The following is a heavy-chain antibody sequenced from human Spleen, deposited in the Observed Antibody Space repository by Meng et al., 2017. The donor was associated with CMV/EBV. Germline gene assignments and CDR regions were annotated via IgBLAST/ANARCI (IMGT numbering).Heavy chain of an antibody. Sequence: GGSLRLSCAASGFTSNDYAMHWIRQAPGKGLEWVSAISGSGGSTYYADSVKGRFTISRDNSKNTLYLQMNSLRAEDTAVYYCARGGSSSPFYYYYGMDVWGQGTTVTVSS. D-gene: IGHD6-13*01. V-gene: IGHV3-23*01. CDR1: GFTSNDYA. CDR3: ARGGSSSPFYYYYGMDV. J-gene: IGHJ6*02. CDR2: ISGSGGST.